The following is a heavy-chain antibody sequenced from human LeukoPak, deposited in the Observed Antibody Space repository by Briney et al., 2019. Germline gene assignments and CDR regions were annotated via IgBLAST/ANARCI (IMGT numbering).Heavy chain of an antibody. J-gene: IGHJ4*02. CDR3: AREDYYDSGSNDY. CDR2: ISAYNGNT. Sequence: ASVKVSCKASGYTFTSYGISWVRQAPGQGLEWMGWISAYNGNTNYAQKFQGRVTITRNTSISTAYMELSSLRSEDTAVYYCAREDYYDSGSNDYWGQGTLVTVSS. D-gene: IGHD3-22*01. CDR1: GYTFTSYG. V-gene: IGHV1-18*01.